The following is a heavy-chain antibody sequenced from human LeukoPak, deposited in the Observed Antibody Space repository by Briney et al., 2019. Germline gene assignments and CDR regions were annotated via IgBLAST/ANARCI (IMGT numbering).Heavy chain of an antibody. CDR1: GFTFSSYG. V-gene: IGHV3-30*18. J-gene: IGHJ4*02. CDR2: ISYDGSNK. Sequence: GRSLRLSCAASGFTFSSYGMHWVRQAPGKGLEWVAVISYDGSNKYYADSVKGRFTISRDNSKNTLYLQMNSLRGEDTAVYYCAKDREGVVVVAALFDYWGQGTLVTVSS. D-gene: IGHD2-15*01. CDR3: AKDREGVVVVAALFDY.